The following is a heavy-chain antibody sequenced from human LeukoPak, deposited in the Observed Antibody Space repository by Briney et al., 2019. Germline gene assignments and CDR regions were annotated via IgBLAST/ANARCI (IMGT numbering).Heavy chain of an antibody. D-gene: IGHD2-21*01. V-gene: IGHV1-69*13. CDR2: IIPVFGTA. CDR3: ARGHRIGYYYYMDV. CDR1: GGTFSSYA. Sequence: SVKVSCKASGGTFSSYAINWVRQAPGQGLEWMGGIIPVFGTANYAQNSQGRVTIAADESTSTDYMELSSLRSEDTAVYYCARGHRIGYYYYMDVWGKGTTVTVSS. J-gene: IGHJ6*03.